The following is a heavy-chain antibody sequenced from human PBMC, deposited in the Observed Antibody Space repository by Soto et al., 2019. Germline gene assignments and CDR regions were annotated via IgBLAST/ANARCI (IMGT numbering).Heavy chain of an antibody. CDR2: MNPDSGNT. J-gene: IGHJ5*01. CDR1: GYTFTNYD. Sequence: ASVKVSCKASGYTFTNYDIHWVRQATGQGLEWMGWMNPDSGNTGQSKQFQGRVTMSLQMNSLTVDDTAIYYCATYGQHLIDSWGQGTLVTVSS. V-gene: IGHV1-8*01. CDR3: S. D-gene: IGHD3-10*01.